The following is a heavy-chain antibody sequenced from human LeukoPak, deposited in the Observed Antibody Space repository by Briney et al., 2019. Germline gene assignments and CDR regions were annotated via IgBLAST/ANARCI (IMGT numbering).Heavy chain of an antibody. CDR1: RFTFNSYG. J-gene: IGHJ4*02. CDR2: IRSNGSNK. V-gene: IGHV3-33*08. D-gene: IGHD1-26*01. CDR3: ARIGGSSFDY. Sequence: PGTSLRLSCAASRFTFNSYGTHWVRQAPGKGLEWVADIRSNGSNKYYADSLKGRFTISRDNSKNTLYLQMNSLRAEDTAVYYGARIGGSSFDYWGQGTLVTVSS.